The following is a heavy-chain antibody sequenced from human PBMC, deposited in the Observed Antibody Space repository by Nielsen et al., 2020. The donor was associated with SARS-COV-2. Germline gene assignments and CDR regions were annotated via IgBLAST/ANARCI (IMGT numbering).Heavy chain of an antibody. Sequence: SETLSLTCTVSGGSISSYYWSWIRQPPGKGLEWIGYIYYSGSTNYNPSLKSRVTISVDTSKNQFSLKLSSVTAADTAVYYCARVRGITIFGVVINDAFDIWGQGTMVTVSS. CDR2: IYYSGST. D-gene: IGHD3-3*01. CDR1: GGSISSYY. J-gene: IGHJ3*02. CDR3: ARVRGITIFGVVINDAFDI. V-gene: IGHV4-59*08.